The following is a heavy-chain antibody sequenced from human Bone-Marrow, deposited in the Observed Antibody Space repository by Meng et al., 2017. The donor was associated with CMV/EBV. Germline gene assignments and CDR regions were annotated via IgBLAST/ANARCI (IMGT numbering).Heavy chain of an antibody. D-gene: IGHD3-10*01. CDR1: GGSISSYY. J-gene: IGHJ4*02. CDR3: ARLRMVRGVTAIDY. V-gene: IGHV4-59*01. CDR2: IYYSGST. Sequence: SETLSLTCTVSGGSISSYYWSWIWQPPGKGLEWIGYIYYSGSTNYNPSLKSRVTISVDTSKNQFSLKLSSVTAADTAVYYCARLRMVRGVTAIDYWGQGTLVTVSS.